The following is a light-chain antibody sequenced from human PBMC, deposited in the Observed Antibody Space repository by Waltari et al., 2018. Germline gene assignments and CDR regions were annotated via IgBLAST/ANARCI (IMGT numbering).Light chain of an antibody. Sequence: ENVLTQSPDTLSLSPGEGATLSCRASQTVLNNYVAWYQKKPGQPPRLLIYDASTRATGVPDRCSGGGSGAHFTLTITRLEPEDSAVYYCQQHADSPLTFGGGSKVEIK. J-gene: IGKJ4*01. CDR2: DAS. CDR3: QQHADSPLT. V-gene: IGKV3-20*01. CDR1: QTVLNNY.